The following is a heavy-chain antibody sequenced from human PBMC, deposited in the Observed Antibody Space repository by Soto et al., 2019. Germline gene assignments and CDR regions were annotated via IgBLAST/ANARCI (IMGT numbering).Heavy chain of an antibody. V-gene: IGHV3-33*06. D-gene: IGHD2-15*01. CDR1: GFIFRTYG. CDR2: IWYDGSNK. J-gene: IGHJ4*02. CDR3: ANDYVVN. Sequence: PGGSLRLSCAASGFIFRTYGMHWVRQAPGKGLEWVAVIWYDGSNKYYADSVKGRFTISRDNSKNTLYLQMNSLRAEDTAVYYCANDYVVNWGQGTLVTVSS.